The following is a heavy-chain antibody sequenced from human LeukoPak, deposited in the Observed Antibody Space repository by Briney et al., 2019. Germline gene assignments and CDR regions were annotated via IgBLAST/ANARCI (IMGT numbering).Heavy chain of an antibody. J-gene: IGHJ4*02. D-gene: IGHD6-19*01. CDR1: GGSISNYH. CDR2: IHTSGST. Sequence: PSETLSLTCTVPGGSISNYHWTWIRQPAGKGLEWIGQIHTSGSTNYNPPLKSRVTMSIDTPENQVSLTIRSVTAADTAVYYCARRGISSGWSFDFWGQGALVTVSS. CDR3: ARRGISSGWSFDF. V-gene: IGHV4-4*07.